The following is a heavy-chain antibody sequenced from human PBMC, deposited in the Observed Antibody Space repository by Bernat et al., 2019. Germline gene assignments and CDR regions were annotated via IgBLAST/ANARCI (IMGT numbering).Heavy chain of an antibody. V-gene: IGHV3-21*01. CDR2: ISSSSSYI. J-gene: IGHJ2*01. CDR3: ARLPIVLMVYDPNWYFDL. Sequence: EVQLVESGGGLVKPGGSPRLSCAASGFTFSSYSMNWVRQAPGKGLEWVSSISSSSSYIYYADSVKGRFTISRDNAKNSLYLQMNSLRAEDTAVYYCARLPIVLMVYDPNWYFDLWGRGTLVTVSS. CDR1: GFTFSSYS. D-gene: IGHD2-8*01.